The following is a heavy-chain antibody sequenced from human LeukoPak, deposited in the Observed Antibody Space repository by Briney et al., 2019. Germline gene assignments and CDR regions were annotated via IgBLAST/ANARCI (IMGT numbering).Heavy chain of an antibody. V-gene: IGHV3-64D*09. CDR1: GFTFSYYA. J-gene: IGHJ4*02. CDR2: ISSNGGST. Sequence: GGSLRLSCSASGFTFSYYAMHWVRQAAGKRLEFVSGISSNGGSTYYADSLKGRFTVSRDNSNNTLYLQMSSLRAEDTAIYYCAKGPTYDSLPYYFDYWGQGTLVTVSS. CDR3: AKGPTYDSLPYYFDY. D-gene: IGHD3-22*01.